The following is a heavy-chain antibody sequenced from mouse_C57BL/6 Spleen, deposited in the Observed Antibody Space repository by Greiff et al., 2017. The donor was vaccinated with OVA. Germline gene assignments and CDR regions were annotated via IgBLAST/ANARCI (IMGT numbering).Heavy chain of an antibody. Sequence: EVQVVESGGGLVKPGGSLKLSCAASGFTFSDYGMHWVRQAPEKGLEWVAYISSGSSTIYYADTVKGRFTISRDNAKTTLFLQMNSLRSEDTAMXYCARRTTVVATDYGGKGTTLTVSS. J-gene: IGHJ2*01. D-gene: IGHD1-1*01. V-gene: IGHV5-17*01. CDR3: ARRTTVVATDY. CDR2: ISSGSSTI. CDR1: GFTFSDYG.